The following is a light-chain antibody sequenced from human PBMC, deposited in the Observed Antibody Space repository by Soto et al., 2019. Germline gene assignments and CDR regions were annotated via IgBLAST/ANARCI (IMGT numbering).Light chain of an antibody. J-gene: IGKJ4*01. V-gene: IGKV3-20*01. CDR2: GAS. Sequence: EIVLTQSPGTLSVSPGERATLSCRASQSVGRNYLAWYQQKPGQAPRLLIYGASSRATGIPDRFSGSGSGTDFTLSISRLEPEDFAVYYCQQYASSPLTFGGGPQVETK. CDR3: QQYASSPLT. CDR1: QSVGRNY.